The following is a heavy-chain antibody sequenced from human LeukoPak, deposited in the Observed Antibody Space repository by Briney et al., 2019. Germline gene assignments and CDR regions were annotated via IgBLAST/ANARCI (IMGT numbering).Heavy chain of an antibody. J-gene: IGHJ5*02. CDR2: IYSGGST. D-gene: IGHD3-22*01. Sequence: RPGRSLRLSCAASGFTVSSNYMSWVRQARGKGLEWVSIIYSGGSTYYADSVKGRFTISRDNSKNTLYLQMNSLRAEDTAVYYCARDTYYDISGYPSWFDPWGQGTLVTVSS. CDR1: GFTVSSNY. V-gene: IGHV3-53*01. CDR3: ARDTYYDISGYPSWFDP.